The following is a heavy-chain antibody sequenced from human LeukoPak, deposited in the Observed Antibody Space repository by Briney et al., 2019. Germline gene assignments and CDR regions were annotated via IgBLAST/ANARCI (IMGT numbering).Heavy chain of an antibody. CDR2: ISSSGSTI. Sequence: GGSLRLSCAASGFTLSSYEMNWFRQAPGKGLEWVSYISSSGSTIYYADSVKGRFTISRDNAKNSLYLQMNSLRAEDTAVYYCAELGITMIGGVWGKGTTVTISS. CDR1: GFTLSSYE. D-gene: IGHD3-10*02. J-gene: IGHJ6*04. CDR3: AELGITMIGGV. V-gene: IGHV3-48*03.